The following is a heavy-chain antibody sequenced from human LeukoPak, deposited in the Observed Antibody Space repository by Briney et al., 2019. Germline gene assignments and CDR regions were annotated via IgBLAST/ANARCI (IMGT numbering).Heavy chain of an antibody. J-gene: IGHJ4*02. CDR2: INHSGST. Sequence: PSETLSLTCAVYGGSFSGYYWSWIRQPPGKGLEWSGEINHSGSTNYNPSLKSRVTISVDTSNNQFSLKLSSVTAADTAVYYCARGHMVRGARLDYWGQGTLVTVSS. CDR1: GGSFSGYY. CDR3: ARGHMVRGARLDY. V-gene: IGHV4-34*01. D-gene: IGHD3-10*01.